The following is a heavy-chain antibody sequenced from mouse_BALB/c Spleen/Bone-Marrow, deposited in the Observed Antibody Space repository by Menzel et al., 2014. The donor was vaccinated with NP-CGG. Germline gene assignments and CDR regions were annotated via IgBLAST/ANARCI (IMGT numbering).Heavy chain of an antibody. V-gene: IGHV1-81*01. CDR3: ARRGYGYHFDY. Sequence: LQESGPELVKPGASVKMSCKASGYTFTDYVIRWVKQRTGQGLEWIGESYPGSGSTYYNEKFKGKATLTADKSSNTAYMELSSLTSEDSAVYFCARRGYGYHFDYWGQGTTLTVSS. J-gene: IGHJ2*01. D-gene: IGHD1-2*01. CDR1: GYTFTDYV. CDR2: SYPGSGST.